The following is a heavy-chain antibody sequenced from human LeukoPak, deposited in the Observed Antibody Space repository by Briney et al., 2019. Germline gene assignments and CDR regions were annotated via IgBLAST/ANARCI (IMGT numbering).Heavy chain of an antibody. V-gene: IGHV3-74*01. Sequence: EGSLRLSCAASGFTFSSYWMHWVRQAPGKGLLWVSCINTDGSVMRYADSVRGRFTISRDNAKNTLYLQMNSLRVEDTAVYYCATAGGLPTAMGFDPWGQGTLVSVST. CDR1: GFTFSSYW. J-gene: IGHJ5*02. CDR2: INTDGSVM. CDR3: ATAGGLPTAMGFDP. D-gene: IGHD2-2*01.